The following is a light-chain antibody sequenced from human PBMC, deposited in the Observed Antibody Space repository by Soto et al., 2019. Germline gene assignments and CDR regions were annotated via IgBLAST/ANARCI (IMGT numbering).Light chain of an antibody. CDR1: QSVSSY. V-gene: IGKV3-11*01. CDR3: QQRSNWPFT. Sequence: EIVLTQSPATLSLSPGERAALYCRASQSVSSYLAWYQQKPGQAPRLLIYAASNRATGIPARFSGSGSGTDFTLTISSLEPEDFAVYYCQQRSNWPFTFGGGTKVEIK. CDR2: AAS. J-gene: IGKJ4*01.